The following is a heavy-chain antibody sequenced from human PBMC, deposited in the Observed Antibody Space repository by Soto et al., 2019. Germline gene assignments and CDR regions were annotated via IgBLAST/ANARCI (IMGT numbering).Heavy chain of an antibody. Sequence: ASVKVSCKASGGTFRSHAISWVRQAPGQGLEWLGGIIPIVGTPNYAQKFQGRVTITADESTRTAYMELSTLRSEDTAVYYCARTSTRMQGGWPFNAFDIWGQGTMVTVSS. CDR3: ARTSTRMQGGWPFNAFDI. D-gene: IGHD6-19*01. J-gene: IGHJ3*02. CDR2: IIPIVGTP. V-gene: IGHV1-69*13. CDR1: GGTFRSHA.